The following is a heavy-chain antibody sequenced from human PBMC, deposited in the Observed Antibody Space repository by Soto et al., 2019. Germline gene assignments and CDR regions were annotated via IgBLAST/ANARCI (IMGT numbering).Heavy chain of an antibody. J-gene: IGHJ4*02. CDR3: VKGGASYTSCWYAN. CDR1: GFTFSNYA. CDR2: IKDGGEGT. V-gene: IGHV3-23*01. D-gene: IGHD6-13*01. Sequence: DVQLLESGGGLVQPGGSLTLSCAASGFTFSNYAMHWVRQAPGKGLEWVSTIKDGGEGTFYLGSVRGRFTISRDNSKDTLYLQMTSLRVEDTALYHCVKGGASYTSCWYANWGQGILVTVSS.